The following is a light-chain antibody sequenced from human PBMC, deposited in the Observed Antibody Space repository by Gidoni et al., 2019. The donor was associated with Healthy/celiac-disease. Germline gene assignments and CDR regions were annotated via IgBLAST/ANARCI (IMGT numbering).Light chain of an antibody. CDR3: IIWHSSAWV. V-gene: IGLV5-45*01. CDR2: YKSDSVK. CDR1: SGINVGTYS. J-gene: IGLJ3*02. Sequence: QAVLAQPASLSASPGASGSRTCTLLSGINVGTYSIYWYQQKPGSPPQYLLRYKSDSVKHPGSGVPSRFSGSKAASANAGIFLLSGLTSDDEADYYCIIWHSSAWVFGGWTKLTVL.